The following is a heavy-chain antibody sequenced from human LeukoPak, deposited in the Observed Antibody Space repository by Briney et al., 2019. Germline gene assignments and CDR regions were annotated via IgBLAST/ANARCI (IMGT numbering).Heavy chain of an antibody. CDR3: ARDPYSGGYGAYYYYYMDV. J-gene: IGHJ6*03. D-gene: IGHD6-19*01. CDR2: ISSSSSTI. Sequence: GGSLRLSCAASGFTFSSYSMNWVRQAPGKGLEWVSYISSSSSTIYYADSVKGRFTISRDNAKNSLYLQMNSLRAEDTAVYYCARDPYSGGYGAYYYYYMDVWGKGTTVTVSS. V-gene: IGHV3-48*01. CDR1: GFTFSSYS.